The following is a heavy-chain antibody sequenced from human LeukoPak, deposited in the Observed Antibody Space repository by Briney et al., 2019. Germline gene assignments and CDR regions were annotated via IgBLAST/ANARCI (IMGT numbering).Heavy chain of an antibody. J-gene: IGHJ3*02. D-gene: IGHD2-21*01. V-gene: IGHV4-34*01. CDR3: ARRPFPGTFDI. CDR2: INHSGST. Sequence: SETLSLTCAVYGGSFSGYYWSWIRQPPGKGLEWIGEINHSGSTNYNPSLKSRVTISVDTSKNQFSLKLSSVTAADTAVYYCARRPFPGTFDIWGQGTMVTVSS. CDR1: GGSFSGYY.